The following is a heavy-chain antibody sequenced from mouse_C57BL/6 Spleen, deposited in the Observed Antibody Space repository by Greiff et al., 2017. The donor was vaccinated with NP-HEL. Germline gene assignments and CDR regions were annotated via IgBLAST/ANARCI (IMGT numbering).Heavy chain of an antibody. CDR1: GYSITSGYY. CDR3: ARAEIRGDGEYYFDY. D-gene: IGHD2-4*01. Sequence: EVQLVESGPGLVKPSQSLSLTCSVTGYSITSGYYWNWIRQFPGNKLEWMGYIRYDGSNNYNPSLKNRISITRDTSKNQFFLKLNSVTTEDTATYYCARAEIRGDGEYYFDYWGQGTTLTVSS. V-gene: IGHV3-6*01. CDR2: IRYDGSN. J-gene: IGHJ2*01.